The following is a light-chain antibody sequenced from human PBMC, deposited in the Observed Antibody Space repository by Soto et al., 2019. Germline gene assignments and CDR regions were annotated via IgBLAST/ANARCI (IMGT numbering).Light chain of an antibody. CDR3: QQANSFPRT. J-gene: IGKJ1*01. Sequence: DIQMTQSPSSVSASVGDRVTITCRASQGISSWLAWYQQKPGKAPKLLIYAAYSLQSGVSSRFSGRGSGTTFPLTLSSLQPGDFATYFCQQANSFPRTFGQGTKVEIK. V-gene: IGKV1D-12*01. CDR2: AAY. CDR1: QGISSW.